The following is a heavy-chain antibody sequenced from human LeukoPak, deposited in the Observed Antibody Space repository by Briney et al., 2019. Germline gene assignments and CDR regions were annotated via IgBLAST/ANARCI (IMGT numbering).Heavy chain of an antibody. CDR1: GYSISSGYY. CDR3: ARHLGHYY. CDR2: IYHSGST. D-gene: IGHD3-3*02. Sequence: SETLSPTCAVSGYSISSGYYWGWIRQPPGKGLEWIGSIYHSGSTYYNPSLKSRVTISVDTSKNQFSLKLSSVTAADTAVYYCARHLGHYYFGQGTLVTVSS. J-gene: IGHJ4*02. V-gene: IGHV4-38-2*01.